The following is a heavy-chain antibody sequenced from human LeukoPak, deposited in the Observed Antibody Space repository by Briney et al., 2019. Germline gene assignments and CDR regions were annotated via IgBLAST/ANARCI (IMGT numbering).Heavy chain of an antibody. Sequence: GGSLRLSCAASGFTLSTYAMSWVRQTPGKGLEWVAATSSSDAGTYHADSVKGRFTISRDNAKKSMYLQMNSLRAEDTAVYYCARDLGQYYDTSDNWFDPWGQGTLVTVSS. D-gene: IGHD3-22*01. CDR2: TSSSDAGT. J-gene: IGHJ5*02. CDR3: ARDLGQYYDTSDNWFDP. V-gene: IGHV3-21*01. CDR1: GFTLSTYA.